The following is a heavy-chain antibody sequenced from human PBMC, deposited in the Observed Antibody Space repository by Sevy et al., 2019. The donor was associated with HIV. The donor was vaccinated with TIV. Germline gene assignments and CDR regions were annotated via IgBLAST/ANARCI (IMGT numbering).Heavy chain of an antibody. V-gene: IGHV4-61*01. CDR2: IYYSGST. D-gene: IGHD6-19*01. CDR1: GGSVSSGSYY. CDR3: ARDSSGWYRRIDY. Sequence: SETLSLTCTVSGGSVSSGSYYWSWIRQPPGKGLEWIGYIYYSGSTNYNPSLKSRVTISVDTSKNQFSLKLSSVTAVDTAVYYCARDSSGWYRRIDYWGQGTLVTVSS. J-gene: IGHJ4*02.